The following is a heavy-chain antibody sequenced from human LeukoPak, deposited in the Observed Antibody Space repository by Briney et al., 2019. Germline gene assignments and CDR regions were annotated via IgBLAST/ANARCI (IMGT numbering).Heavy chain of an antibody. Sequence: SETLSLTCAVYGGSSSGDYWSWIRQPPGKGLEWIGEINHSGSTNYNPSLKSRVTISVDTSKNQFSLKLSSVTAADTAVYYCARGRSRYYDSSGHNDYWGQGTLVTVSS. V-gene: IGHV4-34*01. D-gene: IGHD3-22*01. CDR3: ARGRSRYYDSSGHNDY. CDR1: GGSSSGDY. J-gene: IGHJ4*02. CDR2: INHSGST.